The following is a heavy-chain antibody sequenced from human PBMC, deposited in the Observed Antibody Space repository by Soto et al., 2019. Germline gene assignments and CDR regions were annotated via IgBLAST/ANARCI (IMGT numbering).Heavy chain of an antibody. CDR3: ARESEDLTSSFDY. J-gene: IGHJ4*02. Sequence: GGSLRLSCAASGFTFTRYSMNWVRQAPGKGLEWVSSISSATNYIYYADSMKGRFTVPRDNAKNSVYLEMNSLSAEDTAVYYCARESEDLTSSFDYWGQGTLVTVSS. V-gene: IGHV3-21*01. CDR2: ISSATNYI. CDR1: GFTFTRYS.